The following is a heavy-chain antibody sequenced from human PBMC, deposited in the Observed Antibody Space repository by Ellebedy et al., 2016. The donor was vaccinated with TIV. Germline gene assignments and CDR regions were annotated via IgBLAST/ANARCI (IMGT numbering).Heavy chain of an antibody. Sequence: MPSETLSLTCTVSGGSISNSDYYWDWIRQPPGKGLEWIGNIYYSGTTYYNPSLKSRVTVSVDTSKNQFSLKLSSVTAADTAVYYCARGRWLQPYFDYWGQGTPVTVSS. D-gene: IGHD5-24*01. CDR2: IYYSGTT. V-gene: IGHV4-39*01. CDR3: ARGRWLQPYFDY. CDR1: GGSISNSDYY. J-gene: IGHJ4*02.